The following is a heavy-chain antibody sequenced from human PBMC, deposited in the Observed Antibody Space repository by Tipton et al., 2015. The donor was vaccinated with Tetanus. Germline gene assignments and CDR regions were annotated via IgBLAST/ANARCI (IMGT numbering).Heavy chain of an antibody. CDR1: GYTFTGYY. D-gene: IGHD2-21*02. CDR3: ASCGGDCYFGAFDI. J-gene: IGHJ3*02. CDR2: INPNSGNT. Sequence: QLVQSGAEVKKPGASVKVSCKASGYTFTGYYMHWVRQAPGQGLEWMGRINPNSGNTGYAQKFQGRVTMTRNTSISTAYMELSSLRSEDTAVYYCASCGGDCYFGAFDIWGQGTMVTVSS. V-gene: IGHV1-8*02.